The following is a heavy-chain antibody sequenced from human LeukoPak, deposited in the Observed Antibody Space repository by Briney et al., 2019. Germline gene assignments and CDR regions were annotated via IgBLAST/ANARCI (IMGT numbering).Heavy chain of an antibody. CDR2: INHSGST. J-gene: IGHJ4*02. CDR3: AREGGGYCSSTSCYPDY. D-gene: IGHD2-2*01. CDR1: GGSFSGYY. Sequence: SETLSLTCAVCGGSFSGYYWSWIRQPPGKGLEWIGEINHSGSTNYNPSLKSRVTISVDTSKNQFSLKLSSVTAADTAVYYCAREGGGYCSSTSCYPDYWGQGTLVTVSS. V-gene: IGHV4-34*01.